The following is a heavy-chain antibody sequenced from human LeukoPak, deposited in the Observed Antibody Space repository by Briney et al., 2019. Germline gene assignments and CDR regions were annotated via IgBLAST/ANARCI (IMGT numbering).Heavy chain of an antibody. CDR2: INAYNGNT. D-gene: IGHD6-13*01. CDR1: GYTFTSYG. V-gene: IGHV1-18*01. CDR3: ARWPGRLISSSWLEY. Sequence: ASVKVSCKASGYTFTSYGISWVRQAPGQGLEWMGWINAYNGNTNYAQMLQGRVTMTTDTSTTTAYMELRSLRSDDTAVYYCARWPGRLISSSWLEYWGQGTLVTVSS. J-gene: IGHJ4*02.